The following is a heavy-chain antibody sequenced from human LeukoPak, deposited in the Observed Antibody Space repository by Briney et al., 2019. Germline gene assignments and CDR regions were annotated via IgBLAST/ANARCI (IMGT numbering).Heavy chain of an antibody. J-gene: IGHJ4*02. CDR3: ARVPLTYYYGSGSPTGFDY. V-gene: IGHV4-34*01. CDR2: INHSGST. Sequence: KPSETLSLTCAAYGGSFSGYYWSWIPQPPRKGLEWIGEINHSGSTNYNPSLKSRVTISVDTSKNQFSLKLSSVTAADTAVYYCARVPLTYYYGSGSPTGFDYWGQGTLVTVSS. CDR1: GGSFSGYY. D-gene: IGHD3-10*01.